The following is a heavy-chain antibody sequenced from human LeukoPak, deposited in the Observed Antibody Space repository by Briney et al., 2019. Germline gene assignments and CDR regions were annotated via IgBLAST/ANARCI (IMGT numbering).Heavy chain of an antibody. V-gene: IGHV1-69*04. D-gene: IGHD3-10*01. J-gene: IGHJ5*02. CDR1: GGTFSSYA. Sequence: SVKVSCKASGGTFSSYAISWVRQAPGQGLEWMGRIIPILGIANYAQKFQGRVTMTRDTSTSTVYMELSSLRSDDTAVYYCARALTMVRGAGFSWGQGTLVTVSS. CDR2: IIPILGIA. CDR3: ARALTMVRGAGFS.